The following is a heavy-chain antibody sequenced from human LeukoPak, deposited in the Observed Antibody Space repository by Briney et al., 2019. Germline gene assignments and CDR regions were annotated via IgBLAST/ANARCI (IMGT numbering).Heavy chain of an antibody. CDR3: AKSSGYGSYDHFDF. Sequence: GISLRLSCSVSGFSFSNYGMHWFRQAPGKGREWVAVISYDGHTKNYVDFVKGRFTVSRDSSQNTLYLQMNSLTTEDTAVYYCAKSSGYGSYDHFDFWGQGTLVTV. CDR2: ISYDGHTK. J-gene: IGHJ4*02. CDR1: GFSFSNYG. V-gene: IGHV3-30*18. D-gene: IGHD3-10*01.